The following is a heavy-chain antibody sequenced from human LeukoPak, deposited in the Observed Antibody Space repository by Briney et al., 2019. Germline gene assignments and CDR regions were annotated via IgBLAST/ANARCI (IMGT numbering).Heavy chain of an antibody. CDR2: ISAYNGNT. D-gene: IGHD3-3*01. CDR1: GYTFTDYY. V-gene: IGHV1-18*04. Sequence: GASVKVSCKASGYTFTDYYMHWVRQAPGQGLEWMGWISAYNGNTNYAQKLQGRVTMTTDTSTSTAYMELRSLRSDDTAVYYCARDAPQYYDFWSGYYIPGDYWGQGTLVTVSS. J-gene: IGHJ4*02. CDR3: ARDAPQYYDFWSGYYIPGDY.